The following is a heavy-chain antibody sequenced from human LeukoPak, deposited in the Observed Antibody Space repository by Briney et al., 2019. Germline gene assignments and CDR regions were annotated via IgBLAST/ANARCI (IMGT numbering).Heavy chain of an antibody. D-gene: IGHD2-2*01. V-gene: IGHV1-2*02. CDR2: INPNSGGT. CDR3: ARYVYCSSTSCYVKNAFDI. Sequence: ASVMVSCEASGSTFTGYYMHWVRQAPGQGLEWMGWINPNSGGTNYAQKFQGSVTMTRDTSISTVYMELSRLRSDDTAVYYCARYVYCSSTSCYVKNAFDIWGQGTMVTVSS. J-gene: IGHJ3*02. CDR1: GSTFTGYY.